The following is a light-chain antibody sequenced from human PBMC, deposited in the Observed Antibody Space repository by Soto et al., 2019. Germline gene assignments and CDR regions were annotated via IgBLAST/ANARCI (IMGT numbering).Light chain of an antibody. CDR3: QQYGSSRT. J-gene: IGKJ1*01. Sequence: VLTQSPYTLSLSPGERAPLSCSASQSVSSSYLAWYQHKPGQAPRLLIYGASSRATGIPDRFSGSGSGTDFTLTISRLEPEDFAVYYCQQYGSSRTFGQGTKVDVK. CDR1: QSVSSSY. V-gene: IGKV3-20*01. CDR2: GAS.